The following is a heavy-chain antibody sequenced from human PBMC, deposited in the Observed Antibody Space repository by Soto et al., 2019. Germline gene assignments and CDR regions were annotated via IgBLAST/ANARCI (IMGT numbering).Heavy chain of an antibody. D-gene: IGHD3-9*01. Sequence: GGSLRLSCAASGFTFSSYAMHWVRQAPGKGLEWVAVISYDGSNKYYADSVKGRFTISRDNSKNTLYLQMNSLRAEDTAVYYCARRGGDVRYFDWLLYYFDYWGQGTLVTVSS. CDR2: ISYDGSNK. CDR3: ARRGGDVRYFDWLLYYFDY. CDR1: GFTFSSYA. V-gene: IGHV3-30-3*01. J-gene: IGHJ4*02.